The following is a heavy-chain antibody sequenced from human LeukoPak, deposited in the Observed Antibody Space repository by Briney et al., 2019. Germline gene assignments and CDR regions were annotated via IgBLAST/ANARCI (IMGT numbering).Heavy chain of an antibody. CDR2: INHSGST. Sequence: SETLSLTCAVYGGSFSGYYWSWIRQPPGKGLEWIGEINHSGSTNYNPSLKSRVTISVDTSKNQFSLKLSSVTAADTAVYYCARVADGWPLDYWGQGTLVTVSS. D-gene: IGHD5-24*01. V-gene: IGHV4-34*01. CDR3: ARVADGWPLDY. CDR1: GGSFSGYY. J-gene: IGHJ4*02.